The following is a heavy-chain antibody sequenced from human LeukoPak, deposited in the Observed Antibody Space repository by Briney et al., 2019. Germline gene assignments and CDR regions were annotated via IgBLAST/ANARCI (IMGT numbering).Heavy chain of an antibody. CDR1: GFTFDDYA. CDR2: ISWNSGSI. J-gene: IGHJ3*02. V-gene: IGHV3-9*03. D-gene: IGHD3-10*01. CDR3: AREDMVRGVIRAFDI. Sequence: GGSLRLSCAASGFTFDDYAMHWVRQAPGKGLERVSGISWNSGSIGYADSVKGRFTISRDNAKNSLYLQMNSLRAEDMALYYCAREDMVRGVIRAFDIWGQGTMVTVSS.